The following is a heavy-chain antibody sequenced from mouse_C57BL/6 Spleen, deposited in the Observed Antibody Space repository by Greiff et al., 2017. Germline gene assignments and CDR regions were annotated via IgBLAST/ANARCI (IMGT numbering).Heavy chain of an antibody. CDR2: LDPSDSYT. V-gene: IGHV1-69*01. CDR1: GYTFTSYW. D-gene: IGHD3-3*01. Sequence: QVQLQQPGAELVMPGASVTLSCKASGYTFTSYWMHWVKQRSGQGLAWIGELDPSDSYTNYNQKFNGQSTLTVDQSSRTAYMQLSSLTSEDSEVYYCARGDNPALDYWGQGTSVTVSS. J-gene: IGHJ4*01. CDR3: ARGDNPALDY.